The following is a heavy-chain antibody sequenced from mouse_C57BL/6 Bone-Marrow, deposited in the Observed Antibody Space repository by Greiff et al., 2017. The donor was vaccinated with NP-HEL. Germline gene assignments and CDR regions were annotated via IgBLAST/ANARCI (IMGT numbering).Heavy chain of an antibody. Sequence: QVQLQQPGAELVKPGASVKLSCKASGYTFTSYWMHWVKQRPGRGLEWIGGIDPNSGGTKYNEKFKSKATLTVDKPSSTAYMQLSSLTSEDSAVYECARSDGSSPYYARDYWGQGTSVTVSS. V-gene: IGHV1-72*01. CDR2: IDPNSGGT. CDR1: GYTFTSYW. J-gene: IGHJ4*01. D-gene: IGHD1-1*01. CDR3: ARSDGSSPYYARDY.